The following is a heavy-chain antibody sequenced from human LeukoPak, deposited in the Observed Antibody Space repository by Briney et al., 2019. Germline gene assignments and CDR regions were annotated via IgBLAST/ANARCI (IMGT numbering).Heavy chain of an antibody. V-gene: IGHV4-39*01. CDR1: GGSISSSSYY. CDR3: ARLHRGVQYYFDY. D-gene: IGHD3-10*01. J-gene: IGHJ4*02. CDR2: IYYSGST. Sequence: SETLSLTCTVSGGSISSSSYYWGWIRQPPGKGLEWIGSIYYSGSTSYNPSLKSRVTISVDTSKNQFSLKLSSVTAADTAVYYCARLHRGVQYYFDYWGQETLVTVSS.